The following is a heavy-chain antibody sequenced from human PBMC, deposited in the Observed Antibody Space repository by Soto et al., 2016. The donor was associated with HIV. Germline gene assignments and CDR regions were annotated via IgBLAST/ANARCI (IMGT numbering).Heavy chain of an antibody. CDR2: ISSSSSTI. J-gene: IGHJ4*02. V-gene: IGHV3-48*01. Sequence: EVQLVESGGGLVQPGGSLRLSCAASGFTFSSYSMNWVRQAPGKGLEWVSYISSSSSTIYYADSVKGRFTTSRDNAKNSLYLQMNSLRAEDTAVYYCARDGGGANGDYWGQGTLVTVSS. CDR3: ARDGGGANGDY. CDR1: GFTFSSYS. D-gene: IGHD3-16*01.